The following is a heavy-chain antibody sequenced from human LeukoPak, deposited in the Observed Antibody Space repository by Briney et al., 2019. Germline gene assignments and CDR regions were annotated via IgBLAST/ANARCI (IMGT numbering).Heavy chain of an antibody. V-gene: IGHV1-69*04. CDR1: GGTFSSYA. CDR2: IIPILGIA. CDR3: AGNGDNYDISTEHNWFDP. J-gene: IGHJ5*02. Sequence: GASVKVSCKASGGTFSSYAISWVRQAPGQGLEWMGRIIPILGIANYAQKFQGRVTITADKSTSTAYMELSSLRSEDTAVYYCAGNGDNYDISTEHNWFDPWGQGTLVTVSS. D-gene: IGHD3-9*01.